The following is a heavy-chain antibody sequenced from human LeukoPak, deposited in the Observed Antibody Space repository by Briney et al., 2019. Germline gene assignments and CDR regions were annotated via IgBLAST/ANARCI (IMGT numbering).Heavy chain of an antibody. CDR3: ARVPTYYYGSGSYWYYYMDV. CDR2: IYYSGST. D-gene: IGHD3-10*01. Sequence: WVRQAPGKGLEWIGSIYYSGSTYYNPSLKSRVTISVDTSKNQFSLKLSSVTAADTAVYYCARVPTYYYGSGSYWYYYMDVWGKGTTVTVSS. V-gene: IGHV4-39*01. J-gene: IGHJ6*03.